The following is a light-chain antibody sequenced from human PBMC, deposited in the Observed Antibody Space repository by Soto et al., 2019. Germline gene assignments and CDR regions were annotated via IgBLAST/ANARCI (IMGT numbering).Light chain of an antibody. CDR2: GNG. V-gene: IGLV1-40*01. CDR3: CSYTSDLTPYV. Sequence: QSVLTQPPSVSGAPGQRVTISCTGSSSNIGAGYDVHWYQQLPGTAPKLLIFGNGNRPSGVPDRFSGSKSDNVASLTISGLQAEDEADYYCCSYTSDLTPYVFGTGTKVTVL. CDR1: SSNIGAGYD. J-gene: IGLJ1*01.